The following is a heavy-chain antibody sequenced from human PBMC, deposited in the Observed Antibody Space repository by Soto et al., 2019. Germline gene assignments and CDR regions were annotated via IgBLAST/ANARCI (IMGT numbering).Heavy chain of an antibody. CDR2: IYPSDSAT. CDR1: GYNFAGYW. Sequence: PGESLKISCKGSGYNFAGYWIAWVRQMPGKGLGLMGIIYPSDSATRYRPSFQGQVTISADKSISSAYLQWSSLRASDTAMYYCARGGVSTRTFDYWGQGTPVTVSS. V-gene: IGHV5-51*01. D-gene: IGHD3-3*01. CDR3: ARGGVSTRTFDY. J-gene: IGHJ4*02.